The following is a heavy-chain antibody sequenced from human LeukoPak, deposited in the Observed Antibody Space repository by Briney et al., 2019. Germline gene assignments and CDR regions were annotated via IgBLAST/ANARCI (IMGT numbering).Heavy chain of an antibody. Sequence: PGGSLRLSCAASGFTFSSYAMHWVRQAPGKGLEWVAVISYDGSNKYYADSVKGRFTISRDNSKNTLYLQMNSLRAEDTAVYYCARDKGLDYWGQGTLVTVSS. V-gene: IGHV3-30*04. CDR1: GFTFSSYA. J-gene: IGHJ4*02. CDR2: ISYDGSNK. CDR3: ARDKGLDY.